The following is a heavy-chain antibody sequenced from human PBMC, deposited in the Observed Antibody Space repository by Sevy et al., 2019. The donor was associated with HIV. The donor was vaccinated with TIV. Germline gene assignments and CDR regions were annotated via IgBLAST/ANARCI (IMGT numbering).Heavy chain of an antibody. J-gene: IGHJ3*02. V-gene: IGHV4-4*02. CDR1: GGPISSSNW. CDR2: IYRSGST. Sequence: SETLSLTCAVSGGPISSSNWWSWVRQPPGKGLEWIGEIYRSGSTNYNPSLKSRVTISVDKSKNQFSLKLSSVTAADTAVYYCATAGIRGVITAFDIWGQGTMVTVSS. CDR3: ATAGIRGVITAFDI. D-gene: IGHD1-20*01.